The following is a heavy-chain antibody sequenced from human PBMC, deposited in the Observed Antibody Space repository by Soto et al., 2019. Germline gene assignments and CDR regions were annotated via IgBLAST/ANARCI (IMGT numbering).Heavy chain of an antibody. CDR3: ARDPLLSMKSRIWSGPKNYYFDY. D-gene: IGHD3-3*01. Sequence: GGSLRLSCAASGFTFSSYAMHWVRQAPGKGLEWVAVISYDGSNKYYADSVKGRFTISRDNSKNTLYLQMNSLRAEDTAVYYCARDPLLSMKSRIWSGPKNYYFDYWGQGTLVTVSS. CDR2: ISYDGSNK. CDR1: GFTFSSYA. J-gene: IGHJ4*02. V-gene: IGHV3-30-3*01.